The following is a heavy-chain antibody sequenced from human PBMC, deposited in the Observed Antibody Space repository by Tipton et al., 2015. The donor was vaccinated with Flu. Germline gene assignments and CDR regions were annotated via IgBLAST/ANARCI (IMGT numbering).Heavy chain of an antibody. V-gene: IGHV4-59*01. CDR1: GGSISSYY. Sequence: TLSLTCTVSGGSISSYYWSWIRQPPGKGLEWIGYIYYSGSTNYNPSLKSRVTISVDTSKNQFSLKLSSVTAADTAVYYCASTLVLGSIRWFDPWGQGTLVTVSS. CDR3: ASTLVLGSIRWFDP. CDR2: IYYSGST. J-gene: IGHJ5*02. D-gene: IGHD2/OR15-2a*01.